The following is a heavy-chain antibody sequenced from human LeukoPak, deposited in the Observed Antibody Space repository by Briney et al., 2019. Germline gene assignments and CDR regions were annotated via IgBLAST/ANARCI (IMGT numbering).Heavy chain of an antibody. CDR1: GFTFSGHH. CDR2: IRNKANSYTT. D-gene: IGHD4-17*01. V-gene: IGHV3-72*01. J-gene: IGHJ4*02. CDR3: ARDRYGDYFDY. Sequence: GGSLRLSCAASGFTFSGHHMDWVRQAPGKGLEWVGRIRNKANSYTTEHAASVKGRFTISRDDSKNSLYLQMNSLTTDDTAVYYCARDRYGDYFDYWGQGTLVTVSS.